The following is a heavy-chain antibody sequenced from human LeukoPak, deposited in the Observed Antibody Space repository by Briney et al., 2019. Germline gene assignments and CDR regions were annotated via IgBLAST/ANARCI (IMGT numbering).Heavy chain of an antibody. CDR1: GFTFSNVG. Sequence: GGGLRLSCAASGFTFSNVGMHWGRQAPGKGVGRVAVISYDGKVTYYPDSVKARCTTSTPNSKNTLYLQMTSLRGEDTALYYCAKARDYRVSTSCDYSGHGT. D-gene: IGHD3-10*01. CDR3: AKARDYRVSTSCDY. J-gene: IGHJ4*01. V-gene: IGHV3-30*18. CDR2: ISYDGKVT.